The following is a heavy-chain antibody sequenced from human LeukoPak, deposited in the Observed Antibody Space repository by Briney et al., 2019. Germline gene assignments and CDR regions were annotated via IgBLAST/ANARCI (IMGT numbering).Heavy chain of an antibody. V-gene: IGHV3-20*04. CDR2: NNWNGGST. Sequence: GGSLRLSCAVSGFFLNNYGMTWVRQAPGKGLEWVSGNNWNGGSTGYADSVKGRFTISRDNAKNCLYLRMNSLRAEDTALYYCARTRTSGGYSASDYWGQGTLVTVSS. CDR3: ARTRTSGGYSASDY. D-gene: IGHD3-10*01. J-gene: IGHJ4*02. CDR1: GFFLNNYG.